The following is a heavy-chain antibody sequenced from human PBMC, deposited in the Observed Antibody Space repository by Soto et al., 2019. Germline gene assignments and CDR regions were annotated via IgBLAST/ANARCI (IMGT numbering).Heavy chain of an antibody. Sequence: SETLSLTCSVSGGSINSSSYFWGWVRQPPGKGLEWIGSIYYSGSTYYNPSLRSRVTISVDTSKNQFSLKLSSVTAADTAVFYRARHYSSGSRNWFDPWGHGTLVTVSS. V-gene: IGHV4-39*01. CDR1: GGSINSSSYF. D-gene: IGHD6-19*01. J-gene: IGHJ5*02. CDR2: IYYSGST. CDR3: ARHYSSGSRNWFDP.